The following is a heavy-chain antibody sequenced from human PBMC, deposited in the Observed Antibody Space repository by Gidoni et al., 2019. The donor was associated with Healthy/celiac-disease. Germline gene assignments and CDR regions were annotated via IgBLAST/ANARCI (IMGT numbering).Heavy chain of an antibody. Sequence: EVQLVESGGGLVKPGGSLRLSCAASGFTFSSYSMNWVRQAPGKGLEWVSSISSSSSYINYADSVKGRFTISRDNAKNSLYLQMNSLRAEDTAVYYCARRGGLVIGSAFDYWGQGTLVTVSS. V-gene: IGHV3-21*01. CDR1: GFTFSSYS. CDR2: ISSSSSYI. D-gene: IGHD3-9*01. J-gene: IGHJ4*02. CDR3: ARRGGLVIGSAFDY.